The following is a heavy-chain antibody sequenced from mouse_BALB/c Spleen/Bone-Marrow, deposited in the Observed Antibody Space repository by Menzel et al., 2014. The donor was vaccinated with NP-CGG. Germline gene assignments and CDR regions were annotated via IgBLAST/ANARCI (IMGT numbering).Heavy chain of an antibody. V-gene: IGHV14-3*02. CDR1: GFNIKDTY. J-gene: IGHJ4*01. Sequence: VQLQQSGAELVKPGASVKLSCTASGFNIKDTYMHWVKQTPEQGLEWIGRIVHANGNTKYDPKFQGKATITAATSTNTANLQLSSLSSEDTAVYYGAKNGGLRYAMDYWGQGTSVTVSS. CDR3: AKNGGLRYAMDY. D-gene: IGHD2-4*01. CDR2: IVHANGNT.